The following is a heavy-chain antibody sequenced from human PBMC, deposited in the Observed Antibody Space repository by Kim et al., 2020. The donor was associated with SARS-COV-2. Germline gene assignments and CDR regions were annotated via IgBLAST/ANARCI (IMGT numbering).Heavy chain of an antibody. D-gene: IGHD2-21*02. CDR2: IYPGDSDT. CDR3: ARLDCGDDSYHPNKAGWSTPYYFDY. J-gene: IGHJ4*02. Sequence: GESLKISCKGSGYSFTSYWIGWVHQMPGKGLEWMGIIYPGDSDTRYSPSFQGQITIPADKSISTAYLQWSSLKASDTAMYCCARLDCGDDSYHPNKAGWSTPYYFDYWGQGTLVTVSS. CDR1: GYSFTSYW. V-gene: IGHV5-51*07.